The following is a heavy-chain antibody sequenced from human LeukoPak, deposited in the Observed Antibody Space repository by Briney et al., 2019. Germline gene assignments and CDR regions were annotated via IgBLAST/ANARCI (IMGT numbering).Heavy chain of an antibody. CDR2: ISQSGNS. V-gene: IGHV4-30-2*01. CDR1: GDSITSSSCN. Sequence: PSQTLSLTCAVSGDSITSSSCNWSWLRQPPGQGLEWIGYISQSGNSYFTPSLNSRATISVDKSKNSFSLNLNFVTAADTAVYYCARDQVDYTIPDHFDSWGKGILVIVSS. D-gene: IGHD2-2*02. J-gene: IGHJ4*02. CDR3: ARDQVDYTIPDHFDS.